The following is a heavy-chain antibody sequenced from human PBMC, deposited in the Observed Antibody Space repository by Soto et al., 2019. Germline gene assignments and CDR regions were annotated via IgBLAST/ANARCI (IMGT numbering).Heavy chain of an antibody. CDR3: ARTYSSSWNYLDY. V-gene: IGHV3-30*04. D-gene: IGHD6-13*01. CDR2: ISYDGSLK. J-gene: IGHJ4*02. CDR1: GFTFDSHT. Sequence: GGSLRLSCAASGFTFDSHTLHWVRQSPAKGLEWLALISYDGSLKSTADSVKGRFTISRDNGRNTLFLEMTSLKPEDTAVYFCARTYSSSWNYLDYWGQGTLVTVSS.